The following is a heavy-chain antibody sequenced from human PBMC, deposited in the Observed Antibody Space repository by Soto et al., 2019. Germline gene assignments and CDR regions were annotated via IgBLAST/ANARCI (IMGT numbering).Heavy chain of an antibody. V-gene: IGHV1-18*01. Sequence: ASVKVSCKASGYTFTSYDINSVRQATGQGLEWMGWMSANNGNTNYARKLQGRVTMTTDTSTSTAYMELRSLRSDDTAVYYCARDLPYARPKYNWFDPWGQGTLVTVSS. D-gene: IGHD6-6*01. J-gene: IGHJ5*02. CDR3: ARDLPYARPKYNWFDP. CDR1: GYTFTSYD. CDR2: MSANNGNT.